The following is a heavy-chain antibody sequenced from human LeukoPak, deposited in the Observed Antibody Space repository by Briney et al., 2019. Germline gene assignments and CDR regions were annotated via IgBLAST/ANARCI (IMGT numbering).Heavy chain of an antibody. CDR2: IFHSGTT. V-gene: IGHV4-4*02. J-gene: IGHJ4*02. Sequence: PSGTLSLTCTVSDEVITSNNWWSWVRQSPGKGLEWIGEIFHSGTTRYKASLESRVTMSLDKSKNQFSLRLNSVTAADTAVYYCARDVGAGMAAAFDFWGQGTLVTVSS. D-gene: IGHD6-13*01. CDR3: ARDVGAGMAAAFDF. CDR1: DEVITSNNW.